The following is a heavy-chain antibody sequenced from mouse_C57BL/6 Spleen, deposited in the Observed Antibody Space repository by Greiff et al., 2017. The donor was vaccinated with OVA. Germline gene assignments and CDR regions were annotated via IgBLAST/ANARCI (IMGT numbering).Heavy chain of an antibody. CDR1: GYTFTSYW. J-gene: IGHJ2*01. V-gene: IGHV1-59*01. CDR3: AREGGNSFFDY. CDR2: IDPSDSYT. Sequence: QVQLQQPGAELVRPGTSVKLSCKASGYTFTSYWMHWVKQRPGQGLEWIGVIDPSDSYTNYNQKFKGKATLTVDTSSSTAYMQLSSLTSEDAAVYYCAREGGNSFFDYWGQGTTLTVSS. D-gene: IGHD2-1*01.